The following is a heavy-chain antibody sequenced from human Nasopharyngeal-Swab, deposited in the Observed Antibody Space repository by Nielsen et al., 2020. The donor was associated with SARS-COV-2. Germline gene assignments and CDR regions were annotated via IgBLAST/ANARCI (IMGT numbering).Heavy chain of an antibody. CDR3: TRGVPDFGY. Sequence: ASVKVSCKASGYTFTTYDINWLRQATGQGLEWMGWMPPNNGATGYAQKFQGRVTLTWDTSISTAYMELSSLRSEDTAVYYCTRGVPDFGYWGQGTLVTVSS. CDR2: MPPNNGAT. V-gene: IGHV1-8*01. J-gene: IGHJ4*02. CDR1: GYTFTTYD.